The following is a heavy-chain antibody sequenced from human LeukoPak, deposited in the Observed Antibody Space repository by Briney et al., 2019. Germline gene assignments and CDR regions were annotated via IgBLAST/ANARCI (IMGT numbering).Heavy chain of an antibody. CDR1: GYTFTGYY. D-gene: IGHD4-11*01. Sequence: AASVKVSCKASGYTFTGYYMHWVRQAPGQGLELMGRINPNSGGTNYAQKFQGRVTMTRDTSISTAYIELSRLRSDDTAVYYCAREQATVTARDYYYYMDVWGKGTTVTVSS. CDR3: AREQATVTARDYYYYMDV. CDR2: INPNSGGT. J-gene: IGHJ6*03. V-gene: IGHV1-2*06.